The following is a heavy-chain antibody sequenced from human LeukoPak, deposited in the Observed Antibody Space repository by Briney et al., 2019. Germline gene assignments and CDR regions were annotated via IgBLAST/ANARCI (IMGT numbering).Heavy chain of an antibody. CDR2: ISSSGSTI. V-gene: IGHV3-11*04. Sequence: GGSLRLSCAASGFTFSDYYMSWIRQAPGKGLEWVAYISSSGSTIYYADSVKGRFTISRDNAKNSLYLQMNSLRAEDTVVYYCAKVGTFYYDSSDAFDIWGQGTMVTVSS. D-gene: IGHD3-22*01. J-gene: IGHJ3*02. CDR1: GFTFSDYY. CDR3: AKVGTFYYDSSDAFDI.